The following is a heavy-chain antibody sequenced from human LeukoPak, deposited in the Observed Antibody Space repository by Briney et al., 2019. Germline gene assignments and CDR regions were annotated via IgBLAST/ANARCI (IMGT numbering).Heavy chain of an antibody. Sequence: SVKVSCKASGGTFSSYAIIWVRQAPGQGLEWMGGIIPIFGTANYAQKFQGRVTITTDESTSTAYMELSSLRSEDTAVYYCARDTYYDSSGYYHGNWFDPWGQGTLVTVSS. CDR3: ARDTYYDSSGYYHGNWFDP. CDR1: GGTFSSYA. CDR2: IIPIFGTA. V-gene: IGHV1-69*05. J-gene: IGHJ5*02. D-gene: IGHD3-22*01.